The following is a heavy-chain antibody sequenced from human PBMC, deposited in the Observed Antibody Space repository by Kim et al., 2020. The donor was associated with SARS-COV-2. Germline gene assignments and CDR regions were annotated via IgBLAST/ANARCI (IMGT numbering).Heavy chain of an antibody. CDR3: ARSPWYSSGWYLDY. D-gene: IGHD6-19*01. J-gene: IGHJ4*02. V-gene: IGHV1-46*01. Sequence: AQKFQGRVTMTRETSTSTVYMELSSLRSEDTAVYYCARSPWYSSGWYLDYWGQGTLVTVSS.